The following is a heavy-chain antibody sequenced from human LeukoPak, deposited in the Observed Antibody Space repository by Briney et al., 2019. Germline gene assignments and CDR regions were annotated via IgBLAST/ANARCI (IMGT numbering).Heavy chain of an antibody. J-gene: IGHJ4*02. CDR2: INHSAST. V-gene: IGHV4-34*01. CDR3: ARAGAICAY. CDR1: DGSFTGYY. Sequence: PSETLSLTCAGNDGSFTGYYWSWIRQPPPNRLDCIGEINHSASTNYNPSLKSRVTISVYTSKNQFSLKLSSVTAADTVVYYCARAGAICAYGGQRTLVTVSS. D-gene: IGHD1-26*01.